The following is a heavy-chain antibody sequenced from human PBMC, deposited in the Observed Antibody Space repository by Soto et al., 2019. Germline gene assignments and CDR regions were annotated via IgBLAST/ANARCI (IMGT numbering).Heavy chain of an antibody. CDR1: GGSFSGYC. CDR2: INHSGST. J-gene: IGHJ4*02. V-gene: IGHV4-34*01. D-gene: IGHD5-12*01. Sequence: SETLSLTCAVYGGSFSGYCWSWIRRPPGKGLEWIGEINHSGSTNYNPSLKSRVTISVDTSKNQFSLKLSSVTAADTAVYYCARKRGYGRNGLDYWGQGTLVTVSS. CDR3: ARKRGYGRNGLDY.